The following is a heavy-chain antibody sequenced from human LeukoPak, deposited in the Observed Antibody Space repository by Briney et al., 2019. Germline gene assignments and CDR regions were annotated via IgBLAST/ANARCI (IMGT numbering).Heavy chain of an antibody. CDR2: IYWDDDK. V-gene: IGHV2-5*02. Sequence: SGPTLVKPTQTLTLTCTFSGFSPSTSGVGVGWIRQPPGKALEWLALIYWDDDKRYSPSLKSRLTITKDTSKNQVVLTMTNMDPVDTATYFCSHRRDGDYVFDYWGQGTLVTVSS. J-gene: IGHJ4*02. D-gene: IGHD4-17*01. CDR3: SHRRDGDYVFDY. CDR1: GFSPSTSGVG.